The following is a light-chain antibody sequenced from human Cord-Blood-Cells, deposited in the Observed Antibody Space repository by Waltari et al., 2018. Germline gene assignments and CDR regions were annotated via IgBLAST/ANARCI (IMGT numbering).Light chain of an antibody. CDR2: EGI. Sequence: QSALTQPASVSGSPGQSITISCTGTSSDVGSYNLVSWYQQHPDQAPKLMIYEGIKRPSGVSNRFSGSKSSNTASPTISGLQAEDEADYYCCSYAGSSTWVFGGGTKLTVL. V-gene: IGLV2-23*01. J-gene: IGLJ3*02. CDR3: CSYAGSSTWV. CDR1: SSDVGSYNL.